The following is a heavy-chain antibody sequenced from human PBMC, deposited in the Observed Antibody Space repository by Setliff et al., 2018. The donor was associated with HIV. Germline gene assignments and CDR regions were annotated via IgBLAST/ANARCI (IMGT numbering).Heavy chain of an antibody. Sequence: SETLSLTCTVSGGSVSSGSYYWSWIRQPPGKGLEWIGYIYYSGSTKHNPSLKSRVTISLDTSKSQFSLKLTPVTAADTAVYYCARYSPRGYTLTGPYWGQGTLVTVSS. CDR3: ARYSPRGYTLTGPY. J-gene: IGHJ4*02. D-gene: IGHD6-25*01. CDR2: IYYSGST. V-gene: IGHV4-61*01. CDR1: GGSVSSGSYY.